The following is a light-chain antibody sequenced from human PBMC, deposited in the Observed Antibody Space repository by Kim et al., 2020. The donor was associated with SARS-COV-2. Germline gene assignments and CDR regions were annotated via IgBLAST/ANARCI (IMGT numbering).Light chain of an antibody. CDR2: QDS. Sequence: SYELTQPPSVSVSPGQTASITCSGDKLGDKYACWYQQKPGQSPVLVIYQDSKRPSGIPERFSGSNSGNTATLTISGTQARDEAHYYCQAWDSSTGVFGGGTQLTVL. V-gene: IGLV3-1*01. J-gene: IGLJ2*01. CDR3: QAWDSSTGV. CDR1: KLGDKY.